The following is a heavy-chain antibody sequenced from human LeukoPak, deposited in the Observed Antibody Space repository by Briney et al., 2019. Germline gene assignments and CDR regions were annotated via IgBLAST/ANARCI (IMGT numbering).Heavy chain of an antibody. D-gene: IGHD3-16*01. V-gene: IGHV1-69*04. CDR2: IIPILGIA. Sequence: SVKVSCKASGGTFSSYVISWVRPAPGQGLEWMGRIIPILGIANYAQKFQGRVTITTDESTSTPYLELSSLRSEDTAVSYCARSRWGSLLYPEGELLGVSYYYYYMDVWGKGTTVTVSS. CDR3: ARSRWGSLLYPEGELLGVSYYYYYMDV. CDR1: GGTFSSYV. J-gene: IGHJ6*03.